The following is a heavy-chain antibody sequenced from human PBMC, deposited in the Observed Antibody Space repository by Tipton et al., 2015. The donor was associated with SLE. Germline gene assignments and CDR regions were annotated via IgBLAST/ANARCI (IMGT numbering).Heavy chain of an antibody. D-gene: IGHD1-26*01. CDR3: ARERDYSGSRDAFDI. V-gene: IGHV4-39*07. CDR2: IYYSGST. J-gene: IGHJ3*02. CDR1: GGSISSSSYY. Sequence: TLSLTCTVSGGSISSSSYYWGWIRQPPGKGLEWIGSIYYSGSTYYNPSLKSRVTISVDTSKNQFSLKLSSVTAADTAVYYCARERDYSGSRDAFDIWGQGTMVTVSS.